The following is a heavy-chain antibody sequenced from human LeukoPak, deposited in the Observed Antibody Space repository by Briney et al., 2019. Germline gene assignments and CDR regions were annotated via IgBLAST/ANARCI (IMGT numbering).Heavy chain of an antibody. CDR2: ISSSSSTI. CDR1: GFTFSSYS. V-gene: IGHV3-48*04. D-gene: IGHD6-13*01. CDR3: AKGMEGIAAAVVTIDY. J-gene: IGHJ4*02. Sequence: GGSLRLSCAASGFTFSSYSMNWVRQAPGKGLEWVSYISSSSSTIYYADSVKGRFTISRDNAKNSLYLQMNSLRAEDTAVYYCAKGMEGIAAAVVTIDYWGQGTLVTVSS.